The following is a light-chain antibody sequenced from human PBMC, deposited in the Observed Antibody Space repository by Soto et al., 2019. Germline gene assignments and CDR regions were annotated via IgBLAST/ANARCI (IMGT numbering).Light chain of an antibody. J-gene: IGKJ4*01. CDR2: GAS. V-gene: IGKV3-15*01. CDR1: QSVSTN. CDR3: QQYNNWPPLT. Sequence: EIVMTQSPATLSVSPGERATLSCRASQSVSTNLAWYQQKPGQAPRLLIYGASTRATGVPARFSGSGSGTVFTLTISRLQSEDFAVYYCQQYNNWPPLTFGGGTTVDIK.